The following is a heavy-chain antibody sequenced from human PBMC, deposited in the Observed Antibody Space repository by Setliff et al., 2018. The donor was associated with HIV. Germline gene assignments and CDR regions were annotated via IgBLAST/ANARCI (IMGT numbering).Heavy chain of an antibody. J-gene: IGHJ4*02. Sequence: SETLSLTCTVSGDSVSGYYWSWIRQPAGRGLEWIGRVHNSAGSNYNPSLKSRVTMSVDTAKNQLSLKLTAVSAADTAVYYCARQGAGYYYDSSGYSFDSWGQGSLVTVSS. CDR2: VHNSAGS. CDR1: GDSVSGYY. D-gene: IGHD3-22*01. V-gene: IGHV4-4*07. CDR3: ARQGAGYYYDSSGYSFDS.